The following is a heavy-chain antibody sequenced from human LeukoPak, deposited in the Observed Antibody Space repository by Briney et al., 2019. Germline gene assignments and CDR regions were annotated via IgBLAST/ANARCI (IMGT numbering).Heavy chain of an antibody. CDR2: MSSGGST. CDR1: GVSIRSDDYY. J-gene: IGHJ4*02. D-gene: IGHD6-6*01. CDR3: ARAMSIAARLQTIFDY. Sequence: SETLSLTCTVSGVSIRSDDYYWGWVRQSPGRGLVWIGSMSSGGSTFYNPSLRSRVTIPVDTSNDQFSLRMSYVTAADTAVYYCARAMSIAARLQTIFDYWGQGTLVTVSS. V-gene: IGHV4-39*07.